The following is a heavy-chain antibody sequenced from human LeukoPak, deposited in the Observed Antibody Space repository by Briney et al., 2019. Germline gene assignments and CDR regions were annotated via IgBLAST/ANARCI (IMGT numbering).Heavy chain of an antibody. D-gene: IGHD5-12*01. CDR2: ISSISRYI. V-gene: IGHV3-21*01. CDR1: GFTFSSSS. CDR3: VRDQSGYTAYGPFDY. J-gene: IGHJ4*02. Sequence: PGMSLRLSCAASGFTFSSSSMDWVRQAPGKELEWVSSISSISRYIYYADSVKGRFTISRDNAKNSLYLQMNSLRAEDTAVYYCVRDQSGYTAYGPFDYWGQGTLVTVSS.